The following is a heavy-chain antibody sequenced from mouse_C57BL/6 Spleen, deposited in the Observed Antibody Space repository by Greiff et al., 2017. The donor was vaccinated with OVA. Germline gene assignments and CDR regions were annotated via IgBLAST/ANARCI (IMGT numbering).Heavy chain of an antibody. CDR3: ARADPYAMDY. J-gene: IGHJ4*01. CDR1: GFTFSDYY. Sequence: EVMLVESEGGLVQPGSSMKLSCTASGFTFSDYYMAWVRQVPEKGLEWVANINYDGSSTYYLDSLKSRFIISRDNAKNILYLQMSSLKSEDTATYYCARADPYAMDYWGQGTSVTVSS. CDR2: INYDGSST. V-gene: IGHV5-16*01.